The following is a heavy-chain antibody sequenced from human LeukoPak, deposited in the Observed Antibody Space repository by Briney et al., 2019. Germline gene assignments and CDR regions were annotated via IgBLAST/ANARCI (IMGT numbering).Heavy chain of an antibody. J-gene: IGHJ6*03. CDR2: IIPIFGTA. D-gene: IGHD6-6*01. CDR3: ARERRTAARLNYMDV. Sequence: GASVKVSCKASGGTFSSYAISWVRQAPGQGLEWMGGIIPIFGTANYAQKFQGRVTITADKSTSTAYMELSSLRSEDTAVYYCARERRTAARLNYMDVWGKGTTVTVSS. V-gene: IGHV1-69*06. CDR1: GGTFSSYA.